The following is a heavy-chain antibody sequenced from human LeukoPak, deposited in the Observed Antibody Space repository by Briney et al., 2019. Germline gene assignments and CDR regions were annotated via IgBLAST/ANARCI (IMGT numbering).Heavy chain of an antibody. CDR3: ARVIPRGSWLRGRIWFDP. Sequence: PSETLSLTCAVYGRSFSGYYWSWIRQPPGKGLEWIGEINHSGSTNYNPSLKSRVTISVDTSKNQFSLKLSSVTAADTAVYYCARVIPRGSWLRGRIWFDPWGQGTLVTVSS. CDR2: INHSGST. J-gene: IGHJ5*02. V-gene: IGHV4-34*01. D-gene: IGHD5-12*01. CDR1: GRSFSGYY.